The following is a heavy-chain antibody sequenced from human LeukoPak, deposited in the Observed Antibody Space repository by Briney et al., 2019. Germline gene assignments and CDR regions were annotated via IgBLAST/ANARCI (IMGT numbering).Heavy chain of an antibody. CDR3: ARIGDHFHWYLDL. Sequence: GGSLRLSCAAAGFTFTDYSMTWVRQAPGKGLEWVSILYSGADTYYADSVKGRFVVSRDSSKNMLFLHMNALRPEDTAVYYCARIGDHFHWYLDLWGRGTLVTVSS. CDR2: LYSGADT. CDR1: GFTFTDYS. D-gene: IGHD3-3*02. V-gene: IGHV3-53*01. J-gene: IGHJ2*01.